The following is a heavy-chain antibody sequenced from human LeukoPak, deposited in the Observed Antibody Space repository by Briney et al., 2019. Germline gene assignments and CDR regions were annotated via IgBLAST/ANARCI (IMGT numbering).Heavy chain of an antibody. CDR1: GFTFSRYY. CDR2: INSDGSST. CDR3: TRVFVGDEYSSSGY. Sequence: PGGSLRLSCAASGFTFSRYYMHWVRQAPGKGLVWVSRINSDGSSTTYADSVKGRFIISRDNAKNTLYLQMNSLKVEDTAVYYCTRVFVGDEYSSSGYWGQGTLVTVSS. V-gene: IGHV3-74*01. J-gene: IGHJ4*02. D-gene: IGHD6-13*01.